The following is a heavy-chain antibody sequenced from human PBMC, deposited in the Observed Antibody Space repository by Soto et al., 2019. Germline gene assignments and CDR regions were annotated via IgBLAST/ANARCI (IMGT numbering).Heavy chain of an antibody. D-gene: IGHD3-3*01. J-gene: IGHJ6*02. CDR2: IIPIFGTA. Sequence: ASVKVSCKASGGTFSSYAISWVRQAPGQGLEWMGGIIPIFGTANYAQKFQGRVTITADESASTAYMELSSLRSEDTAVYYCASDTYYDFWSGHPLTVYYYYGMDVWGQGTTVTVSS. V-gene: IGHV1-69*13. CDR3: ASDTYYDFWSGHPLTVYYYYGMDV. CDR1: GGTFSSYA.